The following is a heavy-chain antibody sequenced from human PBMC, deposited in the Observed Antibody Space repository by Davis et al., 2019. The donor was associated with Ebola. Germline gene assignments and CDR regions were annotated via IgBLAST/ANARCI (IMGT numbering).Heavy chain of an antibody. D-gene: IGHD2-21*01. V-gene: IGHV1-2*01. Sequence: AASVKVSCKASGYTFTGYYMHWVRQAPGQGLEWMGRINPNSGGTNYAQKFQGRVTSTADKSTSTAYMELSSLRSEDTAVYYCARGVGGDDDYWGQGTLVTVSS. CDR2: INPNSGGT. J-gene: IGHJ4*02. CDR1: GYTFTGYY. CDR3: ARGVGGDDDY.